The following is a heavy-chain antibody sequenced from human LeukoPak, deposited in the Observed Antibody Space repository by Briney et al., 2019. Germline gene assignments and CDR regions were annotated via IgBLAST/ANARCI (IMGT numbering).Heavy chain of an antibody. J-gene: IGHJ4*02. CDR3: ARGRDIVVVPAAIGTGTTGCYFDY. Sequence: SGTLSLTCAVSGGSISSSNWWSWIRQPPGKGLEWIGEINHSGSTNYNPSLKSRVTTSVDTSKNQFSLKLSSVTAADTAVYYCARGRDIVVVPAAIGTGTTGCYFDYWGQGTLVTVSS. CDR1: GGSISSSNW. D-gene: IGHD2-2*01. CDR2: INHSGST. V-gene: IGHV4-4*02.